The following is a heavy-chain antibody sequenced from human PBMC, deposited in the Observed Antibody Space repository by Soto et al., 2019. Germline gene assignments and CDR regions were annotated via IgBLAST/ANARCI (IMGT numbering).Heavy chain of an antibody. Sequence: EVQLLESGGGLVQPGGSLSLSCAASGFTYSSYAMSWVRQAPGKGLEWVSAISGSGGSTYYADSVKGRFTISRDNSKNTLYLQMNSLRAEDTAVYYCARDLHYYGSGRYYGMDVWGQGTTVTVSS. D-gene: IGHD3-10*01. J-gene: IGHJ6*02. CDR1: GFTYSSYA. CDR3: ARDLHYYGSGRYYGMDV. V-gene: IGHV3-23*01. CDR2: ISGSGGST.